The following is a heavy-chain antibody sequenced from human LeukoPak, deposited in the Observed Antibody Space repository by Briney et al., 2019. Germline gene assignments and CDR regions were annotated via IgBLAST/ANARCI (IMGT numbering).Heavy chain of an antibody. CDR3: AREGFGTTVTTRGAFDI. CDR1: GYTFTSYG. J-gene: IGHJ3*02. V-gene: IGHV1-18*01. D-gene: IGHD4-17*01. CDR2: ISAYNGNT. Sequence: ASVKVSCKASGYTFTSYGISWVRQAPGQGLEWMGWISAYNGNTNYAQKLQGRVTMTTDTSTSTAYMELRSLRSDDTAVYYCAREGFGTTVTTRGAFDIWGQGTMVTVSS.